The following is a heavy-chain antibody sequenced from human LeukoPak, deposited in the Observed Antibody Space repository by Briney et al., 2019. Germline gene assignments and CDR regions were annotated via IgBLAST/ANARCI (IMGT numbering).Heavy chain of an antibody. CDR3: ARGRDTAMVGRRATHNDY. CDR2: IYYSGST. J-gene: IGHJ4*02. CDR1: GGSISSSSYY. V-gene: IGHV4-39*01. Sequence: PSETLSLTCTVSGGSISSSSYYWGWIRQPPGKGLEWIGSIYYSGSTYYNPSLKSRVTISVDTSKNQFSLKLSSVTAADTAVYYCARGRDTAMVGRRATHNDYWGQGTLVTVSS. D-gene: IGHD5-18*01.